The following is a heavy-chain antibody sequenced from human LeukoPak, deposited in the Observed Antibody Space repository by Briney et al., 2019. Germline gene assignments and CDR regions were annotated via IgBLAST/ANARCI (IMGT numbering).Heavy chain of an antibody. CDR1: GFSFSGYA. Sequence: GGSLRLSCEASGFSFSGYAMSWVRQAPGKGLEWVSAVSGSGATTNYADSVRGRFIISRDNSGTTLYLQMNSLRAEDTAVYYCAKEGRGYTISFFDSWGQGTLVTVSS. J-gene: IGHJ4*02. V-gene: IGHV3-23*01. CDR2: VSGSGATT. D-gene: IGHD6-13*01. CDR3: AKEGRGYTISFFDS.